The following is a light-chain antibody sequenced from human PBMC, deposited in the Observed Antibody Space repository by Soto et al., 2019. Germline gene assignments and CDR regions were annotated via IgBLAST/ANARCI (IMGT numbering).Light chain of an antibody. J-gene: IGLJ1*01. CDR2: EVN. CDR1: SSNVGSSKP. CDR3: CSSGGSPTYV. Sequence: QSALTQPASVSGSPGQSITISCTGTSSNVGSSKPVSWYKQHPGKAPKLMIFEVNKRPSGVSNRFSGSKSGNTASLTISGLKFEDETDYYCCSSGGSPTYVFGTGTKVTV. V-gene: IGLV2-23*02.